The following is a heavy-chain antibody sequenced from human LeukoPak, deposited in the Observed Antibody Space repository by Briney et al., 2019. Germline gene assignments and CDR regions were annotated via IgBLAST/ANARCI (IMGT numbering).Heavy chain of an antibody. CDR3: ASMDSAMALGY. CDR2: IYYSGST. J-gene: IGHJ4*02. Sequence: SETLSLTCTVSGGSISSGDYYWSWIRQPPGKGLEWIGFIYYSGSTHYNPSLKSRVIISVDTFKNQFSLTLTSVTAADTAVYYCASMDSAMALGYWGQGTLVTVSS. D-gene: IGHD5-18*01. CDR1: GGSISSGDYY. V-gene: IGHV4-30-4*01.